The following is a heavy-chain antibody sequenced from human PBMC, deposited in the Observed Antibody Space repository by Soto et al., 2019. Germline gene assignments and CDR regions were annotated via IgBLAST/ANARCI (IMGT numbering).Heavy chain of an antibody. J-gene: IGHJ4*02. CDR1: GGAISSGGYY. CDR3: ARGDSSGFCAY. Sequence: QVQLQESGPGLVKPSQTLSLTCTVSGGAISSGGYYWSWIRQHPGKGLEYIGYIYYTGSTYYNPSRKSGVTRSDDTFTHQFALKLSSVTAADTAVYYCARGDSSGFCAYWGQGTLVTVSS. CDR2: IYYTGST. D-gene: IGHD3-22*01. V-gene: IGHV4-31*03.